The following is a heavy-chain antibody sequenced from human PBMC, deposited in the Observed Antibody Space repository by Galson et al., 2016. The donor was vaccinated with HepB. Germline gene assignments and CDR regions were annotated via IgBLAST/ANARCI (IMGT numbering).Heavy chain of an antibody. Sequence: SLRLSCAASGFTFNNYAMAWVRQAPGKGLEWVSGISGLGGTTYVADSLRGRFSISRYNFKSTLYLQMSSLRGEDTAVYFCAKDRRVGATPNWYFDVWGRGTLVTVSS. D-gene: IGHD1-26*01. CDR2: ISGLGGTT. V-gene: IGHV3-23*01. J-gene: IGHJ2*01. CDR1: GFTFNNYA. CDR3: AKDRRVGATPNWYFDV.